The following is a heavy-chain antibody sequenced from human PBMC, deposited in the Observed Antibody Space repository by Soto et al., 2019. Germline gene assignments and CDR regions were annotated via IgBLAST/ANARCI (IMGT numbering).Heavy chain of an antibody. CDR3: AKDLREMATIRPDY. CDR2: ISYDGIDK. CDR1: GFTFSSFG. J-gene: IGHJ4*02. Sequence: QVQLVESGGGVVQPGTSLRLSCAASGFTFSSFGIHWVRQAPGKGLEWEAVISYDGIDKNYGDSVKGRFTISRENSKNMVYLQMNSLRIEDTAVYHCAKDLREMATIRPDYWGQGIQVTVSS. V-gene: IGHV3-30*18. D-gene: IGHD5-12*01.